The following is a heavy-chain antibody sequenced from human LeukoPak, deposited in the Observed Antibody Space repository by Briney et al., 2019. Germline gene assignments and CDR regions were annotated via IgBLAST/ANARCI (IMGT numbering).Heavy chain of an antibody. V-gene: IGHV4-39*01. CDR2: IHYSGST. J-gene: IGHJ4*02. CDR3: ARDGMAANKYSPLDN. CDR1: GGSISGSNYY. D-gene: IGHD2-15*01. Sequence: SETLSLTCTVSGGSISGSNYYWGWIRQPPGTGLEWIGGIHYSGSTYYNPSLKSRVTILVDTSKNQFSLNLNSVTAADTAVYYCARDGMAANKYSPLDNWGQGTLVTVSS.